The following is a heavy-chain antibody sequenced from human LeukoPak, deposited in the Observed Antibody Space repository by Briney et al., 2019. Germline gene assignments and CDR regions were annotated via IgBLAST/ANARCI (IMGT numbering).Heavy chain of an antibody. V-gene: IGHV3-48*01. Sequence: GGSLRLSCAASGFTFSSYSMNWDRQAPGKGLEWVSYISGSSGTRYYADSVKGRFTIFRDNAKNSLYLQMNSLRAEDTAVYYCARAPYTSGWYRGDNDYWGQGTLVTVSS. CDR2: ISGSSGTR. J-gene: IGHJ4*02. CDR3: ARAPYTSGWYRGDNDY. D-gene: IGHD6-19*01. CDR1: GFTFSSYS.